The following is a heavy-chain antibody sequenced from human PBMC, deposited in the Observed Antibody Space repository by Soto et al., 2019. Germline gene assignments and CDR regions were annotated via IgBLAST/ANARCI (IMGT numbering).Heavy chain of an antibody. CDR2: IDQDESEK. Sequence: SLRLSCAASGFPFRNYWMTWVRQAPGKGLEWVANIDQDESEKYYVQSVKGRFTISRDNAKNSLYLQMESLRAEDSAVYYCARDSKYGGSYCFDYWGQGTLVTVSS. V-gene: IGHV3-7*03. CDR1: GFPFRNYW. J-gene: IGHJ4*02. CDR3: ARDSKYGGSYCFDY. D-gene: IGHD1-26*01.